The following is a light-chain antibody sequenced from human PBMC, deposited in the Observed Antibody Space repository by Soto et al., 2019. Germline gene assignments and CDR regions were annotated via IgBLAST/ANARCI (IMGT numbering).Light chain of an antibody. CDR3: QQSFSTPRT. V-gene: IGKV1-39*01. Sequence: DIQMTQSPSSLSASVGDTVTITCRASQTISTYLNWYQQKPGKAPKLLIYGASSLQSGVPSRFSGSGSGTDFTLTISSLQPEDFGTYYCQQSFSTPRTFGQGTKVE. J-gene: IGKJ1*01. CDR2: GAS. CDR1: QTISTY.